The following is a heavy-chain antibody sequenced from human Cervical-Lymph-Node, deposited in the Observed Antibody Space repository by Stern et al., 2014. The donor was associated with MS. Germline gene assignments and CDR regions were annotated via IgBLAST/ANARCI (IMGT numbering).Heavy chain of an antibody. D-gene: IGHD3-10*01. CDR3: TRARGITMVRGVIIPPYGMDV. CDR2: VYYVGST. V-gene: IGHV4-59*01. J-gene: IGHJ6*02. Sequence: VQLVESGPGLVKPSETLSLTCTVSGDFNSTYHWSWIRQPPGKGLEWIGYVYYVGSTNYNPSLKSRVTISIDRSKNQISLRLSSVTAADTAVYYCTRARGITMVRGVIIPPYGMDVWGQGTTVTVS. CDR1: GDFNSTYH.